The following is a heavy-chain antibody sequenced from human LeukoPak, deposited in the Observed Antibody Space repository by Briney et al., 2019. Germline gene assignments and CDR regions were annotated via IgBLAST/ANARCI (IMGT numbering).Heavy chain of an antibody. D-gene: IGHD3-3*01. CDR1: GFTFSSYS. CDR3: ARSPITIFGVVIGYYFDY. CDR2: ISSSSSYI. J-gene: IGHJ4*02. Sequence: PGGSLRLSCAASGFTFSSYSMNWVRQAPGKGLEWVSSISSSSSYIYYADSVKGRFTISRDNAKNSLYLQMNSLRAEDTAVYYCARSPITIFGVVIGYYFDYWGQGTLVTVSS. V-gene: IGHV3-21*01.